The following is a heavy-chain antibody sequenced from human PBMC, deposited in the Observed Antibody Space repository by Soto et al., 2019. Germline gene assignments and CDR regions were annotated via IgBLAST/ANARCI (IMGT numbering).Heavy chain of an antibody. CDR3: SCLDSHSWNGYSSAPFDQ. J-gene: IGHJ4*01. Sequence: QVQLQQWGAGLLKPSETLSLTCAVSGTSFSGYYWSWIRQPPEKGLEWIGEINHSGSTNYNPSLKGSPTISGNISHNPFSPKTDPVAPPDPAVYYCSCLDSHSWNGYSSAPFDQLGQGTLVNVSP. CDR1: GTSFSGYY. CDR2: INHSGST. D-gene: IGHD1-1*01. V-gene: IGHV4-34*06.